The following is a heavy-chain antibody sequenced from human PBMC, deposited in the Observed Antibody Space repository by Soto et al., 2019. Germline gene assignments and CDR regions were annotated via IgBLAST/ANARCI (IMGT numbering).Heavy chain of an antibody. CDR2: IKQDGSEK. V-gene: IGHV3-7*05. D-gene: IGHD3-3*01. J-gene: IGHJ4*02. CDR1: GFTFSSYW. CDR3: ARDTENYDFWSGYYMY. Sequence: GGSLRLSCAASGFTFSSYWMSWVRQAPGKGLEWVANIKQDGSEKYYVDSVKGRFTISRDNAKNSLYLQMNSLRAEDTAVYYCARDTENYDFWSGYYMYWGQGTLVTVSS.